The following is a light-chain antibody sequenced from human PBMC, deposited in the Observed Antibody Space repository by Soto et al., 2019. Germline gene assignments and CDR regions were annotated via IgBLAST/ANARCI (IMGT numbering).Light chain of an antibody. J-gene: IGLJ2*01. CDR1: SSDVGGYNY. CDR3: SSYAGRDNLL. V-gene: IGLV2-8*01. CDR2: EVS. Sequence: QSALTQPPSASGSPGQSVTISCTGTSSDVGGYNYVSWYQQHPGKAPKLMIYEVSKRPSGVPDRFSGSKSGNTASLIVSGLQAEDEADYYCSSYAGRDNLLFGGGTQLTVL.